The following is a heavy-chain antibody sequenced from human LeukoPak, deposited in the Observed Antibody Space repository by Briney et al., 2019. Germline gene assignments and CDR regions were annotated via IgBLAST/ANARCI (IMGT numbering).Heavy chain of an antibody. CDR2: INPNSGGT. D-gene: IGHD3-10*01. Sequence: GASVKVSCKASGYTFTGYYMHWVRQAPGQGLEWMGWINPNSGGTNYAQKFQGRVTMTRDTSISTAYMELSRLRSDDTAVYYCVRDHGPMGVFDYWGQGALVTVSS. CDR1: GYTFTGYY. J-gene: IGHJ4*02. CDR3: VRDHGPMGVFDY. V-gene: IGHV1-2*02.